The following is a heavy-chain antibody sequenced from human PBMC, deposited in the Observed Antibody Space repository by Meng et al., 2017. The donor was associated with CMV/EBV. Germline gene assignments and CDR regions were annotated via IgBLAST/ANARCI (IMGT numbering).Heavy chain of an antibody. V-gene: IGHV4-34*01. D-gene: IGHD3-22*01. CDR2: INHSGST. Sequence: QVHLQQWGGVLFKPSETLSLTCAVYGGSFSGYYWSWIRQPPGKGLEWIGEINHSGSTNYNPSLKSRVTISVDTSKNQFSLKLSSVTAADTAVYYCARVWDSGWDYWGQGTLVTVSS. J-gene: IGHJ4*02. CDR3: ARVWDSGWDY. CDR1: GGSFSGYY.